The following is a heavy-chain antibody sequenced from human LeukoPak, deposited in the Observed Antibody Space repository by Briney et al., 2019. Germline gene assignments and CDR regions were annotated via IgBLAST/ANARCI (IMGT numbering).Heavy chain of an antibody. D-gene: IGHD3-22*01. CDR2: IKQDGSEN. CDR3: ARDEYFDSSVYYPPFDY. J-gene: IGHJ4*02. Sequence: GGSLRLSCAASGFTFSSYWMSRVRQAPGKGLEWVANIKQDGSENYYVDSVKGRFTISRDNAKNSLFLQMNSLRAEDTAVYYCARDEYFDSSVYYPPFDYWGQGTLVTVSS. V-gene: IGHV3-7*04. CDR1: GFTFSSYW.